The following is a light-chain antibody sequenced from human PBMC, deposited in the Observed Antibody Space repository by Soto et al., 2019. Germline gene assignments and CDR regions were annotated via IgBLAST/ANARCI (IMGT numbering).Light chain of an antibody. V-gene: IGKV3-20*01. CDR2: GAF. CDR3: QQHGSSAYT. Sequence: DIVLTQSPGTLSLSTGERATLSCRASQSVSSSYLVWYQQKPGQAPRLLIYGAFSRATGIPARFSGSGSGTDFTLTISRLEPADFAVYYCQQHGSSAYTFGQGTKLEIK. J-gene: IGKJ2*01. CDR1: QSVSSSY.